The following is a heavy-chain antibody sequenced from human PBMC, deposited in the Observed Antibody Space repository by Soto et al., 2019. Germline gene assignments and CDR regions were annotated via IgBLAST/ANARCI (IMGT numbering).Heavy chain of an antibody. CDR3: ARFRGTAILDF. Sequence: SLSLTCPVSGGSIISGGYSWSWLRQPPGKGLEWMGYLYHTGNTYYNPSRESRVTISVDRSKNQFSLELPSVTAADTAVYYCARFRGTAILDFWGQGTLVTVSS. J-gene: IGHJ4*02. V-gene: IGHV4-30-2*01. CDR2: LYHTGNT. CDR1: GGSIISGGYS. D-gene: IGHD2-21*02.